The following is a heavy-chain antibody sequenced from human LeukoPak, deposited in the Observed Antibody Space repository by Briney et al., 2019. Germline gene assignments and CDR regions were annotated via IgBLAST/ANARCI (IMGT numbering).Heavy chain of an antibody. CDR2: IIPIFGTA. V-gene: IGHV1-69*05. CDR1: GGTFSSYA. D-gene: IGHD3-10*01. Sequence: SVKVSCKASGGTFSSYAISWVRQAPGQGLEWMGGIIPIFGTANYAQKFQGRVTITTDESTSTAYMELSSLRSEDTAVYYCARDYSGKGCFDHWGQGTLVTVSS. CDR3: ARDYSGKGCFDH. J-gene: IGHJ4*02.